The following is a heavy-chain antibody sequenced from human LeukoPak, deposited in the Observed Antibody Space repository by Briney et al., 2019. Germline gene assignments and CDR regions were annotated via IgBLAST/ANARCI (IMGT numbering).Heavy chain of an antibody. Sequence: GGSLRLSCAASGFTFSSYWVSWVRQAPGKGLEWVANIKQDGSEKYYVDPVKGRFTISRDNAKNSLYLQMNSLRAEDTAVYYCARDLTYYDILTGYYNPAFFDYWGQGTLVTVSS. D-gene: IGHD3-9*01. CDR2: IKQDGSEK. J-gene: IGHJ4*02. V-gene: IGHV3-7*01. CDR3: ARDLTYYDILTGYYNPAFFDY. CDR1: GFTFSSYW.